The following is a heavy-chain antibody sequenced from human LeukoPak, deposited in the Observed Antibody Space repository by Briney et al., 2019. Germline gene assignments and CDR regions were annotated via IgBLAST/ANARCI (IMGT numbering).Heavy chain of an antibody. D-gene: IGHD6-13*01. CDR1: GFPFSSYG. V-gene: IGHV3-30*18. J-gene: IGHJ4*02. Sequence: PGGSLRLSCAASGFPFSSYGIHWVRQAPGKGLEWVAVITYDGSNGYFADSVKGRFTISRDNSKSTLYLQMNSLRAEDTAVYYCAKDRYSGLNTIDYWGQGTLVTVSS. CDR3: AKDRYSGLNTIDY. CDR2: ITYDGSNG.